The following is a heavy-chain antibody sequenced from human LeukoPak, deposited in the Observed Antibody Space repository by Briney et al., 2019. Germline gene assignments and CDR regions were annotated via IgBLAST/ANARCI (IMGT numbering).Heavy chain of an antibody. Sequence: LSLTCTVSGGSISSGGYYWSWIRQHPGKGLEWISYISSSSSYTDYADSVKGRFTISRDNAKSALYLQMNSLRLEDTAVYYCAAGTAADFWGQGTLVTVSS. V-gene: IGHV3-11*03. CDR1: GGSISSGGYY. CDR3: AAGTAADF. CDR2: ISSSSSYT. D-gene: IGHD6-13*01. J-gene: IGHJ4*02.